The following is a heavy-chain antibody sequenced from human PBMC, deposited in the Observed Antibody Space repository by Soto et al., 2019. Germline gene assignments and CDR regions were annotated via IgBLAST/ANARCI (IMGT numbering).Heavy chain of an antibody. Sequence: SETLSLTCTVSGGSISSYYWSWIRQPPGKGLEWIGYIYYSGSTNYNPSLKSRVTISVDTSKNQFSLKLSSVTAADTAVYYCASQGPQGKYYLDYWGQGALVTVSS. J-gene: IGHJ4*02. CDR1: GGSISSYY. CDR2: IYYSGST. V-gene: IGHV4-59*08. CDR3: ASQGPQGKYYLDY. D-gene: IGHD3-10*01.